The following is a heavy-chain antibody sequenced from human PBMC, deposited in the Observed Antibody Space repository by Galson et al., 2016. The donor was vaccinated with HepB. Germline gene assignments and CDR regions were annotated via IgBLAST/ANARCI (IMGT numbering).Heavy chain of an antibody. V-gene: IGHV1-2*02. CDR2: LNPISGVT. CDR3: MRDLSHDWYLVDY. CDR1: GYSFTGYF. D-gene: IGHD3-9*01. Sequence: SVKVSCKASGYSFTGYFIHWVRQAPGQGPEWMGWLNPISGVTNFAQKFQGRVSMTRDTSINTAYMDLSRLTSDDTAVYYCMRDLSHDWYLVDYWGQGTLVTVSS. J-gene: IGHJ4*02.